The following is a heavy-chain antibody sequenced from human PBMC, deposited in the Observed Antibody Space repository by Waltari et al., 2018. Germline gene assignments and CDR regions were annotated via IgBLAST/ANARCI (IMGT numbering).Heavy chain of an antibody. CDR2: ISGSGGST. CDR1: GFTFSSYA. CDR3: AKDLRSSLRTPITIFGVVILRAFDY. Sequence: SCAASGFTFSSYAMSWVRQAPGKGLEWVSAISGSGGSTYYADSVKGRFTISRDNSKNTLYLQMNSLRAEDTAVYYCAKDLRSSLRTPITIFGVVILRAFDYWGQGTLVTVSS. D-gene: IGHD3-3*01. V-gene: IGHV3-23*01. J-gene: IGHJ4*02.